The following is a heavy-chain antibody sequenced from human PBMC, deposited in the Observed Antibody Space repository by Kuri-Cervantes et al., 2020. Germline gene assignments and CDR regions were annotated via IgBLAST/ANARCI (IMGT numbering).Heavy chain of an antibody. D-gene: IGHD3-10*01. CDR3: ARFAVSVHPEYYYYYYMDV. V-gene: IGHV4-59*01. CDR2: IYYSGST. J-gene: IGHJ6*03. Sequence: SETLSLTCTVSGGSISSYYWSWIRQPPGKGLEWIGYIYYSGSTNYNPSLKSRVIISVDTSKNQFSLKLSSVTAADTAVYYCARFAVSVHPEYYYYYYMDVWGKGTTVTVSS. CDR1: GGSISSYY.